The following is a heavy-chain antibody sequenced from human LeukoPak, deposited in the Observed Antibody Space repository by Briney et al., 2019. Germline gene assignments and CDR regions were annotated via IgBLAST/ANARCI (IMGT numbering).Heavy chain of an antibody. D-gene: IGHD5-24*01. CDR1: GYTFTSYY. CDR2: INPSGGST. J-gene: IGHJ4*02. Sequence: ASVKVSCKASGYTFTSYYMHWVRQAPGQGLEWMGIINPSGGSTSYAQKFQGRVTMTRDVSTSTVYMELSSLRSEDTAVYYCARSREMATIKSGGGFDYWGQGTLVTVSS. V-gene: IGHV1-46*01. CDR3: ARSREMATIKSGGGFDY.